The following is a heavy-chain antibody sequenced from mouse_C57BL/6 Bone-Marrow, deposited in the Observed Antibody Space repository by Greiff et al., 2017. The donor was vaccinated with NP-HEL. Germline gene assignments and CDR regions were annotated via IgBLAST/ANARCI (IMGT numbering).Heavy chain of an antibody. Sequence: EVKLMESGGGLVQPGESLKLSCESNEYEFPSHDMSWVRKTPEKRLELVAAINSDGGSTYYPDTMERRFIISRDNTKKTLYLQLSSLRSEDTALYYCARLSYYGSKFAYWGQGTLVTVSA. CDR3: ARLSYYGSKFAY. D-gene: IGHD1-1*01. J-gene: IGHJ3*01. V-gene: IGHV5-2*01. CDR2: INSDGGST. CDR1: EYEFPSHD.